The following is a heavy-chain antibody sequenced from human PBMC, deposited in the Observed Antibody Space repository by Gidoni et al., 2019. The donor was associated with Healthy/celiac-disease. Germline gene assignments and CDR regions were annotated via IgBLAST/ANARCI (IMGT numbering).Heavy chain of an antibody. J-gene: IGHJ6*02. Sequence: QVQLQESGPGLVQPSETLSLPCSVSGGSLRLYYWSWIRQPPGKGLEWIGFISSPGSTNYNPSLKSRVTISVDTSKNQFSLKLSSVTAADTAVYYCARDQRVAVAGHYYYYGMDVWGQGTTVTVSS. CDR3: ARDQRVAVAGHYYYYGMDV. D-gene: IGHD6-19*01. CDR2: ISSPGST. CDR1: GGSLRLYY. V-gene: IGHV4-59*01.